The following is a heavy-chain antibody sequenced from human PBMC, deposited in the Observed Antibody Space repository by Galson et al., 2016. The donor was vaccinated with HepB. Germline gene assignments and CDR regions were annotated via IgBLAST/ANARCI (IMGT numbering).Heavy chain of an antibody. Sequence: SLRLSCAASGFRFSSYGMHWVRQAPGKGLEWAAVISYDGSTKYYADSVKGRFTMSRDNSKNTLYLQMNSLRGEDTAVYYCAKGDTIFGGYYGMDVWGKGTTVTVSS. D-gene: IGHD3-3*01. CDR3: AKGDTIFGGYYGMDV. CDR1: GFRFSSYG. CDR2: ISYDGSTK. V-gene: IGHV3-30*18. J-gene: IGHJ6*04.